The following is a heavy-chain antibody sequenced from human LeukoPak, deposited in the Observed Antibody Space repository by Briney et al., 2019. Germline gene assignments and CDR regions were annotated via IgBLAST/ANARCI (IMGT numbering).Heavy chain of an antibody. CDR1: GFTFSSYS. CDR3: ARDRPDPYSSSWYGAESPAAGPFDP. CDR2: ISSSSSTI. D-gene: IGHD6-13*01. V-gene: IGHV3-48*01. Sequence: PGGSLRLSCAASGFTFSSYSMNWVRQAPGNRLEWVSYISSSSSTIYYADSVKGRFTISRGNAKNSLYLQMNSLRAEDTAVYYCARDRPDPYSSSWYGAESPAAGPFDPWGQGTLVTVSS. J-gene: IGHJ5*02.